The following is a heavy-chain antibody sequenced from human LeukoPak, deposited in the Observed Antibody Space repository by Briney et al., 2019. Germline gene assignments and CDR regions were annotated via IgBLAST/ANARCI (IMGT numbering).Heavy chain of an antibody. CDR1: GGSISSYY. Sequence: PSETLSLTCTVSGGSISSYYWSWIRQPPGKGLEWIGYIYYSGSTNYNLSLKSRVTISVDTSKNQFSLKLSSVTAADTAVYFCARASGWSEIDYWGQGILATVSS. J-gene: IGHJ4*02. D-gene: IGHD6-19*01. CDR2: IYYSGST. CDR3: ARASGWSEIDY. V-gene: IGHV4-59*01.